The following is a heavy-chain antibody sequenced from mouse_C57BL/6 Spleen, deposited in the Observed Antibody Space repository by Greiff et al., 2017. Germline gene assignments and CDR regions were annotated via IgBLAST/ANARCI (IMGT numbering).Heavy chain of an antibody. J-gene: IGHJ4*01. Sequence: EVQLQESGPELVKPGASVKIPCKASGYTFTDYNMDWVKQTHGKSLEWIGDINPNNGGTIYTQKFKGQATLSVDKSTSTAYMELRSLTAEDTAVYYCARSLLLRCAMDYWGQGTSVTVSS. CDR1: GYTFTDYN. D-gene: IGHD1-1*01. CDR2: INPNNGGT. CDR3: ARSLLLRCAMDY. V-gene: IGHV1-18*01.